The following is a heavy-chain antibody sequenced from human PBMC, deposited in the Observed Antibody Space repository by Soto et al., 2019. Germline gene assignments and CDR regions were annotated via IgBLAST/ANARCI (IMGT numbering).Heavy chain of an antibody. V-gene: IGHV3-30-3*01. CDR2: ISYDGSNK. CDR1: GFTFSSYA. CDR3: ARDPPPFYGSGSSRNWFDP. J-gene: IGHJ5*02. D-gene: IGHD3-10*01. Sequence: QVQLVESGGGVVQPGRSLRLSCAASGFTFSSYAMHWVRQAPGKGLEWVAVISYDGSNKYYADSVKGRFTISRDNSKSTLYLQMNSLRAEDTAVYYCARDPPPFYGSGSSRNWFDPWGQGTLVTVSS.